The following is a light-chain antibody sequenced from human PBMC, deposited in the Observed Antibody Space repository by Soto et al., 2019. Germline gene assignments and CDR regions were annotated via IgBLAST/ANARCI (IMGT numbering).Light chain of an antibody. V-gene: IGKV3-20*01. CDR3: QQYGSSRT. CDR1: QSVSSSY. CDR2: GAS. J-gene: IGKJ2*02. Sequence: EIVLTQSPGTLSLSPGEIATLSCRASQSVSSSYLAWYQQKPGQAPRLLIYGASSRATGIPDRFSGSGSGTDFTLTISRLEPEDCAVYYCQQYGSSRTFGQGTKLEIK.